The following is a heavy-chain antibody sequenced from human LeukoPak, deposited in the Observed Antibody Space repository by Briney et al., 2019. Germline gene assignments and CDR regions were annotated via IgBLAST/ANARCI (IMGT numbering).Heavy chain of an antibody. J-gene: IGHJ4*02. Sequence: SETLSLTCTVSGDSISSSSWWNWVRQTPGKGLKWIGEIYHSGSSNYNPSFNSRLTISVDKSKNLFSLKLTSVTAADTAVYYCARVAMTGYEKQHYFDFWGQGALVTVSS. D-gene: IGHD3-9*01. CDR1: GDSISSSSW. V-gene: IGHV4-4*02. CDR3: ARVAMTGYEKQHYFDF. CDR2: IYHSGSS.